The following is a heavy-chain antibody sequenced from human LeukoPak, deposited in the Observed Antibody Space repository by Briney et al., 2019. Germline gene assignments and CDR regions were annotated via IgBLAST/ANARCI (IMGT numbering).Heavy chain of an antibody. D-gene: IGHD2-2*01. J-gene: IGHJ6*02. V-gene: IGHV3-23*01. CDR1: GFTFSSYA. CDR2: ISGSGGSI. Sequence: GGSLRLSCAASGFTFSSYAMSWVRQAPGKGLEWVSAISGSGGSIYYADSVKGRFTISRDNSKNTLYLQMNSLRAEDTAVYYCAKGNRCSSTSCYEGSYYGMDVWGQGTTVTVSS. CDR3: AKGNRCSSTSCYEGSYYGMDV.